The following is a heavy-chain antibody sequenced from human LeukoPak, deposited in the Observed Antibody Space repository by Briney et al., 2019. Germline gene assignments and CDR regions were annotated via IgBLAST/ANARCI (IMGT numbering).Heavy chain of an antibody. Sequence: SETLSLTCTVSGGSISSYYWSWIRQPPGKGLEWIGYIYYSGSTNYNPSLKSRVTISVDTSKNQFSLKLSSVTAADTAVYYCARGPYYDFWSGYSRGDDAFDIWGQGTMVTVSS. CDR1: GGSISSYY. D-gene: IGHD3-3*01. J-gene: IGHJ3*02. CDR2: IYYSGST. CDR3: ARGPYYDFWSGYSRGDDAFDI. V-gene: IGHV4-59*01.